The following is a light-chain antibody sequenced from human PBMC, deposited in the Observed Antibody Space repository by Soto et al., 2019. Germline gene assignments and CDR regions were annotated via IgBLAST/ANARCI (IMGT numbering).Light chain of an antibody. CDR3: QQYNNWPT. Sequence: EIVMTQSPATLSVSPGERATLSCRASQSVSSNLAWYQQKPGQAPRLLIYGASTRATGIPARFSGSGSGTELTLTISSPQYADLEVSYCQQYNNWPTFGQGTKVDIK. CDR1: QSVSSN. CDR2: GAS. V-gene: IGKV3-15*01. J-gene: IGKJ1*01.